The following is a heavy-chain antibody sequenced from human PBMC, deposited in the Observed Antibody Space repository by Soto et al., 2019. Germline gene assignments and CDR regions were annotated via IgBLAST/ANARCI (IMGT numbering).Heavy chain of an antibody. J-gene: IGHJ4*02. D-gene: IGHD3-22*01. Sequence: SETLSLTCTVSGGSISSYYWSWIRQPPGKGLEWIGYIYYSGSTNYNPSLKSRVTISVDTSKNQFSLKLSSVTAADTAVYYCARGEYDSSGYDYWGQGTLVTVSS. CDR2: IYYSGST. CDR3: ARGEYDSSGYDY. V-gene: IGHV4-59*01. CDR1: GGSISSYY.